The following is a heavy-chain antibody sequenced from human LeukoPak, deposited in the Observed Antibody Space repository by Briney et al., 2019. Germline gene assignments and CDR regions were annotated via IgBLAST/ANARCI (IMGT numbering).Heavy chain of an antibody. V-gene: IGHV1-18*01. CDR2: INAYNGNT. Sequence: ASVKVSCKTSGYTFNNYGINWVRQAPGQGLEWMGWINAYNGNTEYSQKLQGRVTMATDTSTSTAYMELRSLRSDDTAVYYCARDGIAAAGRQFDYWGQGTLVTVSS. CDR3: ARDGIAAAGRQFDY. J-gene: IGHJ4*02. CDR1: GYTFNNYG. D-gene: IGHD6-13*01.